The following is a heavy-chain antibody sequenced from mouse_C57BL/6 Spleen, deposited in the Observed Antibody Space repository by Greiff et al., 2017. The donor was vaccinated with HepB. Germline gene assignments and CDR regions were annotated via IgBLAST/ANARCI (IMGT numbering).Heavy chain of an antibody. CDR2: IYPGSGST. D-gene: IGHD1-1*01. CDR3: ASRITTVVAPFAY. V-gene: IGHV1-55*01. J-gene: IGHJ3*01. CDR1: GYTFTSYW. Sequence: VQLQQSGAELVKPGASVKMSCKASGYTFTSYWITWVKQRPGQGLEWIGDIYPGSGSTNYNEKFKSKATLTVDTSSSTAYMQLSSLTTEDSAIYYCASRITTVVAPFAYWGQGTLVTVSA.